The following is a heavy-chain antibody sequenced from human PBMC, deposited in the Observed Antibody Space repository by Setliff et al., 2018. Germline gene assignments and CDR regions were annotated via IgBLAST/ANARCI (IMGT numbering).Heavy chain of an antibody. D-gene: IGHD6-19*01. V-gene: IGHV3-21*01. Sequence: GGSLRLSCAASGFTFSAYSMNWVRQAPGKGLEWVASTSSTGRYRFYADSVKGRFTVSRDNAKNSLYLQMNSLRAEDTAVYYCARYSSGWFFDYWGQGTPVTVSS. CDR2: TSSTGRYR. CDR1: GFTFSAYS. J-gene: IGHJ4*02. CDR3: ARYSSGWFFDY.